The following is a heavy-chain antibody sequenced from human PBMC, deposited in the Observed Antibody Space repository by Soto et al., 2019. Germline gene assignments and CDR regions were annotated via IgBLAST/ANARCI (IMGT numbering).Heavy chain of an antibody. Sequence: SETLSLTCTVSGGSISSSSYYWGWIRPPPGKGLEWIGSIYYSGSTYYNPSLKSRVTISVDTSKNQFSRKLSSVTAADTAVYYCARAETYDILTGPGGYYFDYWGQGTLVTVSS. D-gene: IGHD3-9*01. CDR1: GGSISSSSYY. CDR3: ARAETYDILTGPGGYYFDY. J-gene: IGHJ4*02. V-gene: IGHV4-39*01. CDR2: IYYSGST.